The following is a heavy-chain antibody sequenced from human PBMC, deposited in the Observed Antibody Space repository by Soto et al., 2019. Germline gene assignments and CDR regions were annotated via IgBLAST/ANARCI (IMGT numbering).Heavy chain of an antibody. CDR3: ARDREPSVYHGMAV. CDR2: ISGGGTTV. Sequence: QVQLVESGGGLVKPGGSLRLSCAASGFAFSDFHMSWTRQAPGKGLEWISYISGGGTTVFYADSVKGRFTISRDNAQKSLYLQMDSPTSEDTAIYYCARDREPSVYHGMAVWGQGTTVTVSS. J-gene: IGHJ6*02. V-gene: IGHV3-11*01. CDR1: GFAFSDFH.